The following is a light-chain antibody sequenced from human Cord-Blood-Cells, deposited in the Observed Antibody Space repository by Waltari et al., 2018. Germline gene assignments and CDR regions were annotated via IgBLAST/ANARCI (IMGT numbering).Light chain of an antibody. V-gene: IGKV2-28*01. Sequence: DIVMTQSPLSLPVTPGEQAPISCRSSQSLLHSNGYNYLDWYLQKPGQSPQLLIYLGSNRASGVPDRFSGSGSGTDFTLKISRVEAEDVGVYYCMQALQTPPTFGQGTKLEIK. J-gene: IGKJ2*01. CDR2: LGS. CDR3: MQALQTPPT. CDR1: QSLLHSNGYNY.